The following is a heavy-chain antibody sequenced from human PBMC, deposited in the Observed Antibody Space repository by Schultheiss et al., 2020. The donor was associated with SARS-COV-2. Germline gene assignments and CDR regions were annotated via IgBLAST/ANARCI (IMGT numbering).Heavy chain of an antibody. Sequence: GGSLRLSCAASGFTFSDNYMNWVRQAPGKGLEWVSSISSSSSTIYYADSVKGRFTISRDNAKNSLYLQMNSLRAEDTAVYYCARSGGDYVWGTEFDPWGQGTLVTVSS. J-gene: IGHJ5*02. CDR2: ISSSSSTI. D-gene: IGHD3-16*01. V-gene: IGHV3-69-1*01. CDR3: ARSGGDYVWGTEFDP. CDR1: GFTFSDNY.